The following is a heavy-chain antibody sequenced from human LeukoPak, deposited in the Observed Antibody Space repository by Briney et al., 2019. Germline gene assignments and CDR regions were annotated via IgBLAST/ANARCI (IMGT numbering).Heavy chain of an antibody. Sequence: PGGSLRLSCAASGFTFSSYGMHWVRQAPGKGLGWVAVISYDGSNKYYADSVKGRFTISRDNSKNTLYLQMNSLRAEDTAVYYCAKDSDYDILTALDYWGQGTLVTVSS. CDR1: GFTFSSYG. CDR3: AKDSDYDILTALDY. J-gene: IGHJ4*02. D-gene: IGHD3-9*01. V-gene: IGHV3-30*18. CDR2: ISYDGSNK.